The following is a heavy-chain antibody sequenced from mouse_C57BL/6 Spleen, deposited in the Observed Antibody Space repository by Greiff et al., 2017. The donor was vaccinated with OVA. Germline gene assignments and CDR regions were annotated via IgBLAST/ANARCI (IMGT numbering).Heavy chain of an antibody. V-gene: IGHV10-3*01. D-gene: IGHD2-4*01. Sequence: EVKVEESGGGLVQPKGSLKLSCAASGFTFNTYAMHWVRQAPGKGLEWVARIRSKSSNYATYYADSVKDRFTISRADSQSMLYLQMNNLKTEDTAMYYCVGGEDYDYDEGFAYGGQGTLVTVSA. CDR2: IRSKSSNYAT. CDR1: GFTFNTYA. J-gene: IGHJ3*01. CDR3: VGGEDYDYDEGFAY.